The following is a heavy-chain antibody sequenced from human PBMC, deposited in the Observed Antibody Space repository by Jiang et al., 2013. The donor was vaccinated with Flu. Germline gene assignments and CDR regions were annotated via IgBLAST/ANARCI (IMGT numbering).Heavy chain of an antibody. J-gene: IGHJ4*02. CDR3: AKGLAGYSYVTYYFDY. V-gene: IGHV3-23*01. Sequence: CAASGFTFSSYAMSWVRQAPGKGLEWVSAISGSGGSTYYADSVKGRFTISRDNSKNTLYLQMNSLRAEDTAVYYCAKGLAGYSYVTYYFDYWGQGTLVTVSS. CDR1: GFTFSSYA. D-gene: IGHD5-18*01. CDR2: ISGSGGST.